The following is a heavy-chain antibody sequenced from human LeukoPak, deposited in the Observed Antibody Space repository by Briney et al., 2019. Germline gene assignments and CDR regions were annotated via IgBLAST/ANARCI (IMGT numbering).Heavy chain of an antibody. V-gene: IGHV3-66*01. CDR1: GFTFSSYA. D-gene: IGHD1-26*01. CDR3: VVVGGDYPPYYFDY. CDR2: IYSGGST. Sequence: PGRSLRLSCAASGFTFSSYAMHWVRQVPGKGLEWVSVIYSGGSTYYADSVKGRFTISRDNSKNTLYLQMNSLRAEDTAVYYCVVVGGDYPPYYFDYWGQGTLVTVSS. J-gene: IGHJ4*02.